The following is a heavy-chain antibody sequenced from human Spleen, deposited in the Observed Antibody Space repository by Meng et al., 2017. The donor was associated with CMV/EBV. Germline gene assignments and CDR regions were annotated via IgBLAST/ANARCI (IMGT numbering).Heavy chain of an antibody. CDR1: EFLFSSYA. CDR2: ISYDGDNK. V-gene: IGHV3-30*04. D-gene: IGHD2-15*01. Sequence: SCAASEFLFSSYAMHWVRQAPGKGLEWVAVISYDGDNKYYADSVKGRFTISRDNSKNILYLLMNSLRPEDRGVYYCVREPAYSIHFDYWGQGTLVTVSS. CDR3: VREPAYSIHFDY. J-gene: IGHJ4*02.